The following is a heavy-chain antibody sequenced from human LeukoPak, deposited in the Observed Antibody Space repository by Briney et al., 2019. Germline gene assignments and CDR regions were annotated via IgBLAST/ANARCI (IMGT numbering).Heavy chain of an antibody. Sequence: SSETLSLTCTVSGGSISSYYWSWIRQPPGKGLEWIGYIYYSGSTNYNPSLKSRVTISVDTSKNQFSLKLSSVTAADTAVYYCARDHNYYDSSGYLFDPWGQGTLVTASS. V-gene: IGHV4-59*01. CDR3: ARDHNYYDSSGYLFDP. J-gene: IGHJ5*02. D-gene: IGHD3-22*01. CDR1: GGSISSYY. CDR2: IYYSGST.